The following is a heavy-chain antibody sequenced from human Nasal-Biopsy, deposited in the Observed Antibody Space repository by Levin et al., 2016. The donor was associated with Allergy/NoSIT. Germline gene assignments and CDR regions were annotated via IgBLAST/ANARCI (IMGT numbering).Heavy chain of an antibody. CDR2: ISHSGLTM. D-gene: IGHD4-23*01. CDR3: ARDLTPIKKGLDY. J-gene: IGHJ4*02. V-gene: IGHV3-48*03. Sequence: GSLRLSCAASGFTFSTYDMNWVRQAPGKGLEWRAYISHSGLTMSHADSVRGRFTISRDNARKSLYLQMNSLRAEDTAFYYCARDLTPIKKGLDYWGRGTLVTVSS. CDR1: GFTFSTYD.